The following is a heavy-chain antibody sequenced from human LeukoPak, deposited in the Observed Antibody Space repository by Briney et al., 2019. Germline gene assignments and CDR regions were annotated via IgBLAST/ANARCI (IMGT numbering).Heavy chain of an antibody. Sequence: SETLSLTCTVSGYSISSGYYWGWIRQPPGKGLEWIGSIYHSGSTYYNPSLKSRVTISVDTSKNQFSLKLSSVTAADTAVYYCARDLWGSTSCYDYWGQGTLVTVSS. V-gene: IGHV4-38-2*02. CDR2: IYHSGST. CDR1: GYSISSGYY. CDR3: ARDLWGSTSCYDY. J-gene: IGHJ4*02. D-gene: IGHD2-2*01.